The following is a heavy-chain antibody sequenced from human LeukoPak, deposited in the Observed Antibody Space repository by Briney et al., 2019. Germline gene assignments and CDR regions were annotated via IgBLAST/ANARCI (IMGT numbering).Heavy chain of an antibody. Sequence: ASVKVSCKASGGTFSSYAISWVRQAPGQRLEWMGGIIPIFGTANYAQKFQGRVTITADESTSTAYMELSSLRSEDTAVYYCARAPGGGGSGDYFDYWGQGTLVTVSS. V-gene: IGHV1-69*13. CDR2: IIPIFGTA. J-gene: IGHJ4*02. D-gene: IGHD3-16*01. CDR1: GGTFSSYA. CDR3: ARAPGGGGSGDYFDY.